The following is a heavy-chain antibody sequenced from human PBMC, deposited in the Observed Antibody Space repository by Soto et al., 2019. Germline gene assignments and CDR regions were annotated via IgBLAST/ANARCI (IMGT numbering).Heavy chain of an antibody. D-gene: IGHD2-2*01. CDR3: ARDRPYRRSDAFDI. CDR2: IIPIFGTA. CDR1: GGTFSSYA. V-gene: IGHV1-69*01. Sequence: QVQLVQSGAEVKKPGSWVKVSCKASGGTFSSYASSWVRQAPGQGLEWMGGIIPIFGTANYAQKFQGRVTITADESTSTAYMELSSLRSEDTAVYYCARDRPYRRSDAFDIWGQGTMVTVSS. J-gene: IGHJ3*02.